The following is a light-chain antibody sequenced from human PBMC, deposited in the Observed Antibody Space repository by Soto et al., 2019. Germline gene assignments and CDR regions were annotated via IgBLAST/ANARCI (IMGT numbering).Light chain of an antibody. CDR1: QSVSSN. Sequence: EIVLTQSPATLSLSPGKRATLSCRASQSVSSNLAWYQQKPGQAPRLLIYGASTRATGVPARFSGSGSVTEFTLTITSLQSEDFAVYYCQQYNNWPLTFGQGTRLEIK. J-gene: IGKJ5*01. V-gene: IGKV3-15*01. CDR2: GAS. CDR3: QQYNNWPLT.